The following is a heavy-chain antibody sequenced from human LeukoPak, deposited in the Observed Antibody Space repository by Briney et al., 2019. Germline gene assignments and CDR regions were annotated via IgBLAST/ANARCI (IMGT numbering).Heavy chain of an antibody. CDR1: GFTFSSYS. CDR3: ARETYYYDSSGYN. CDR2: ISSSSSYI. D-gene: IGHD3-22*01. Sequence: PGGSLRPSCAASGFTFSSYSMNWVRQAPGKGLEWVSSISSSSSYIYYADSVKGRFTISRDNAKNSLYLQMNSLRAEDTAVYYCARETYYYDSSGYNWGQGTLVTVSS. V-gene: IGHV3-21*01. J-gene: IGHJ4*02.